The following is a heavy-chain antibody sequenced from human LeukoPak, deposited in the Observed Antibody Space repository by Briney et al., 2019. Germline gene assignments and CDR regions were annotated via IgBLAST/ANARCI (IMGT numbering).Heavy chain of an antibody. CDR1: GGSISSGGYY. J-gene: IGHJ5*02. CDR3: ARELTGDHKAWFDP. Sequence: PSETLSLTCTVSGGSISSGGYYWSWIRQPPGKGLEWIGYIYYSGSTNYNPSLKSRVTISVDTSKNQFSLKLSSVTAADTAVYYCARELTGDHKAWFDPWGQGTLVTVSS. V-gene: IGHV4-61*08. D-gene: IGHD7-27*01. CDR2: IYYSGST.